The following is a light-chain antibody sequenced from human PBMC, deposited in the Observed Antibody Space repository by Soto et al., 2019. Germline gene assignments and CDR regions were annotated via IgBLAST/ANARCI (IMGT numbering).Light chain of an antibody. J-gene: IGLJ2*01. Sequence: QSALTQPASVSGSPGQSITISCTGTASDVGAYNYVSWYQQQPGKAPKVMIYDDSNRPSGVSHRFSGSKSGNTASLTISGLQAEDEADYYCNSYTSSSSVVFGGGTKLTVL. V-gene: IGLV2-14*01. CDR2: DDS. CDR3: NSYTSSSSVV. CDR1: ASDVGAYNY.